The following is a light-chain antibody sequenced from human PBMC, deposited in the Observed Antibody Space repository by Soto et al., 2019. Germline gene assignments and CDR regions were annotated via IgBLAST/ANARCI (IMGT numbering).Light chain of an antibody. CDR2: DAS. V-gene: IGKV3-11*01. CDR1: QSISYF. Sequence: EILFTQAPAPPSLAPGERATLSGRARQSISYFLAWYQQKPGQTPRLLIYDASNRATGVPARFSGSGSGTDFTLTISSLEPEDFAVYYCHQRTSWPLTFGGGTKVDIK. CDR3: HQRTSWPLT. J-gene: IGKJ4*01.